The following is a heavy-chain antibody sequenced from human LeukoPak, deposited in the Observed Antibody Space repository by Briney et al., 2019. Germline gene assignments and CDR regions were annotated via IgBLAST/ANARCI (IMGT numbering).Heavy chain of an antibody. D-gene: IGHD3-3*01. CDR3: ARQLYDFWSGYYHQGNWFDP. V-gene: IGHV3-11*01. J-gene: IGHJ5*02. CDR2: ISSSGSTI. Sequence: GGSLRLSCAASGFTFSDYYMSWIRQAPGKGLEWVSYISSSGSTIYYADSVKGRFTISRDNAKNSLYLQMNSLRAEDTAVYYCARQLYDFWSGYYHQGNWFDPRGQGTLVTVSS. CDR1: GFTFSDYY.